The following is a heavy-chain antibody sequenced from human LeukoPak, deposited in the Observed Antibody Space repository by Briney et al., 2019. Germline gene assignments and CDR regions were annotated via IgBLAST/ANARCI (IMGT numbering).Heavy chain of an antibody. V-gene: IGHV3-21*01. CDR2: ISSSSSYI. CDR3: AKRGSDYYFDY. Sequence: PGGSLRPSCAASGFTFSSYSINWVRQAPGKGLEWVSSISSSSSYIYYADSLKGRFTISRDNAKNSLYLQMNSLRAEDTAVYYCAKRGSDYYFDYWGQGTLVTVSS. J-gene: IGHJ4*02. D-gene: IGHD3-22*01. CDR1: GFTFSSYS.